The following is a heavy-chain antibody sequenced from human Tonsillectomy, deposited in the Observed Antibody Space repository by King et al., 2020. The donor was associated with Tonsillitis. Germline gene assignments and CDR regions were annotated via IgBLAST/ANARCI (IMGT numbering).Heavy chain of an antibody. CDR2: ITDSGSS. V-gene: IGHV3-23*04. Sequence: VQLVESGGGLVQPGGSLRLSCAASGFRFSNYALSWVRQAPGKGLEWISVITDSGSSFYADSVKGRFTISRDSSKNTLYLQMNSLRAEDTAVYYCAKERRPTFWGGNWGPWGQGTLVTVSS. CDR3: AKERRPTFWGGNWGP. J-gene: IGHJ5*02. CDR1: GFRFSNYA. D-gene: IGHD7-27*01.